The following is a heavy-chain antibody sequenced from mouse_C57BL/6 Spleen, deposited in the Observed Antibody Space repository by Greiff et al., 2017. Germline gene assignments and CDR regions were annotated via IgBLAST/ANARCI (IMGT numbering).Heavy chain of an antibody. V-gene: IGHV1-50*01. CDR2: IDPSDSYT. CDR1: GYTFTSYW. J-gene: IGHJ2*01. CDR3: AKGHDYCNY. Sequence: QVQLQQPGAELVKPGASVKLSCKASGYTFTSYWMQWVKQRPGQGLEWIGEIDPSDSYTNYNQKFKGKATLTVDTSSSTAYMQLSSLTSEDSAVYYCAKGHDYCNYWGQGTTLTVSS. D-gene: IGHD2-1*01.